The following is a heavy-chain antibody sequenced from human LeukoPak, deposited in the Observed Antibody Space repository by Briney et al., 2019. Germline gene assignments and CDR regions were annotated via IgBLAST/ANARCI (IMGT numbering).Heavy chain of an antibody. Sequence: GGSLRLSCAASGFTSSSYAMHWVRQAPGKGLEWVAVISYDGSNKYYADSVKGRFTISRDNSKNTLYLQMSSLRAEDTAVYYCAREGYNFGALDYWGQGTLVTVSS. J-gene: IGHJ4*02. D-gene: IGHD5-24*01. V-gene: IGHV3-30-3*01. CDR3: AREGYNFGALDY. CDR2: ISYDGSNK. CDR1: GFTSSSYA.